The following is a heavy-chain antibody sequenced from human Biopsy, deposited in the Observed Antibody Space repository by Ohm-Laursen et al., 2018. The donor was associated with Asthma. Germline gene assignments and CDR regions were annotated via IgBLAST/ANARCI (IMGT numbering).Heavy chain of an antibody. J-gene: IGHJ3*02. CDR3: VRDGTDDAFDI. D-gene: IGHD1-1*01. V-gene: IGHV3-30*01. CDR2: ISKDASTQ. CDR1: GFSFSNFA. Sequence: SLRLSCTASGFSFSNFAIHWVRQAPGKGLEWVGVISKDASTQDYADSVKGRFTMARDNSKNTLDLQMNSLREEDTAVYYCVRDGTDDAFDIWGQGTVVNGSS.